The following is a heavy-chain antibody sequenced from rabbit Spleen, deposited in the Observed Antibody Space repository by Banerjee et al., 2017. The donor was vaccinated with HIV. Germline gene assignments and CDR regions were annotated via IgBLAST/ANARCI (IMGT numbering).Heavy chain of an antibody. CDR3: ARDAAGREDFNL. J-gene: IGHJ4*01. Sequence: QSLEESGGGLVQPGGSLKLSCKVSGFDFSSYGVSWVRQAPGKGLEWIGYIDPVFGITYYANWVNGRFTISSHNAQNTLYLQLSSLTAADTATYFCARDAAGREDFNLWGPGTLVTVS. CDR2: IDPVFGIT. V-gene: IGHV1S7*01. CDR1: GFDFSSYG. D-gene: IGHD4-2*01.